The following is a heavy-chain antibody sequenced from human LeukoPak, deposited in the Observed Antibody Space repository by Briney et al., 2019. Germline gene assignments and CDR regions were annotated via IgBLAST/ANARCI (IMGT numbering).Heavy chain of an antibody. V-gene: IGHV3-21*04. CDR1: GFTFSSYS. J-gene: IGHJ4*02. Sequence: PGGSLRLSCAASGFTFSSYSMNWVRQAPGKGLEWVSSISSSSSYIYYADSVKGRFTISRDNSKNTLYLQMNSLRAEDTAVYYCAKPLGDFWSGYYDYWGQGTLVTVSS. CDR3: AKPLGDFWSGYYDY. CDR2: ISSSSSYI. D-gene: IGHD3-3*01.